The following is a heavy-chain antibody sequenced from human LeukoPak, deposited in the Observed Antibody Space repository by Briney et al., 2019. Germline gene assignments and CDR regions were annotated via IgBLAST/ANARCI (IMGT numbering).Heavy chain of an antibody. Sequence: PGGSLRLSCAASGFTFSDYYMSWVRQAPGKGLEWVSVIYSRGSTYYADSVKGRFTISRDNSKNTLYLQMNSLRAEDTAVHYCARDGYSSSSGSNYYYYGMDVWGQGTTVTVSS. J-gene: IGHJ6*02. CDR3: ARDGYSSSSGSNYYYYGMDV. V-gene: IGHV3-66*01. D-gene: IGHD6-6*01. CDR2: IYSRGST. CDR1: GFTFSDYY.